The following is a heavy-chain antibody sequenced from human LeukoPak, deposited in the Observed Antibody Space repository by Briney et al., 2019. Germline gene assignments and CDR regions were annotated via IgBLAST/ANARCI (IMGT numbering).Heavy chain of an antibody. CDR3: ARIPEY. CDR1: GFAFTNSW. CDR2: ISKSGDDT. D-gene: IGHD2-2*01. V-gene: IGHV3-64*01. J-gene: IGHJ1*01. Sequence: PGGSLRLSCSASGFAFTNSWMHWVRLTPGKGLEFVSAISKSGDDTSYGNDVKGRFTISRDNIKNTVDLEMGSLRVDDTGIYYCARIPEYWGQGTVVTVSS.